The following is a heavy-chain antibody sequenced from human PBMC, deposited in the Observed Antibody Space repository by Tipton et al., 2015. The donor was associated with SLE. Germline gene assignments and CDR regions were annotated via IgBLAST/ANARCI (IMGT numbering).Heavy chain of an antibody. CDR1: GFTFSNYA. D-gene: IGHD3-16*01. J-gene: IGHJ4*02. Sequence: SLRLSCATSGFTFSNYAMSWVRQAPGKGLEWVSVISGRGGTTYYADSVKGRFAISRDNSRNTVYLQMISLRVDDTAVYYCTTGGEGSSFDYWGQGTLVTVSS. CDR2: ISGRGGTT. CDR3: TTGGEGSSFDY. V-gene: IGHV3-23*01.